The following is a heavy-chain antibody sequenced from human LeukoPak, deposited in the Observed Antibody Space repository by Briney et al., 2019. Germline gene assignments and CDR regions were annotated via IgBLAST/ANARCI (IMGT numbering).Heavy chain of an antibody. J-gene: IGHJ4*02. V-gene: IGHV3-30-3*01. CDR3: ARDNCSYGLCYFDY. CDR1: GFTFSSYA. CDR2: ISYDGSNK. Sequence: GRSLRLSCAASGFTFSSYAMYWVRQAPGKGLEWVAVISYDGSNKYYADSVKGRFTISRDNSKNTLYLQMNSLRAEDTAVYYCARDNCSYGLCYFDYWGQGTLVTVSS. D-gene: IGHD5-18*01.